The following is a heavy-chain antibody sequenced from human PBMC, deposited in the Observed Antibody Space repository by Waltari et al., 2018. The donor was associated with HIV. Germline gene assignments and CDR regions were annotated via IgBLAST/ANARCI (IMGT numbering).Heavy chain of an antibody. Sequence: EVQLVESGGGLVQPGGSLRLSCAASGFTFSSYWMHWVRQVPGKGLIWVARIKSDGRSTSDAGSVKGRFTISRDNAKNTLYLQMNSLRAEDTAVYYCATSRTFDYWGQGTLVTVSS. V-gene: IGHV3-74*01. CDR3: ATSRTFDY. CDR2: IKSDGRST. CDR1: GFTFSSYW. J-gene: IGHJ4*02.